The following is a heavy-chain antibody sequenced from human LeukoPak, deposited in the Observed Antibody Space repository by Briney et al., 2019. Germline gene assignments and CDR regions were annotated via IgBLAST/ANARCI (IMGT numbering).Heavy chain of an antibody. CDR1: GFTFSSYG. CDR3: AKVGGSWYDDYYYYMDV. CDR2: IWYDGSNK. Sequence: PGRSLRLSCAASGFTFSSYGMHWVRQAPGKGLEWVAVIWYDGSNKYYADSVKGRFTISRDNSKNTLYLQMNSLRAEDTAVYYCAKVGGSWYDDYYYYMDVWAKGPRSPSP. D-gene: IGHD6-13*01. J-gene: IGHJ6*03. V-gene: IGHV3-33*06.